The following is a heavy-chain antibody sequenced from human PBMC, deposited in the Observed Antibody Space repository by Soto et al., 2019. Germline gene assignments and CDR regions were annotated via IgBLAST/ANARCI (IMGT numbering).Heavy chain of an antibody. CDR3: ARRPGITGTTAWFDP. D-gene: IGHD1-7*01. V-gene: IGHV1-18*04. Sequence: ASMKVSCKASGYTFTSYGISWVRQAPGQGLEWMGWISAYNGNTNYAQKLQGRVTMTTDTSTSTAYMELRSLRSDDTAVYYCARRPGITGTTAWFDPWGQGTLVTVSS. J-gene: IGHJ5*02. CDR1: GYTFTSYG. CDR2: ISAYNGNT.